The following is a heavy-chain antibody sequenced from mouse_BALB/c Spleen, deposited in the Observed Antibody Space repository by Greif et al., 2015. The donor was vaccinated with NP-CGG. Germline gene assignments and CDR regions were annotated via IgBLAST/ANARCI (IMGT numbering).Heavy chain of an antibody. CDR3: ARHEKRDYYGSVYFDY. CDR1: GYTFTEYI. J-gene: IGHJ2*01. Sequence: VQLQQSGAGLVKPGASVKLSCKASGYTFTEYIIHWVKQRSGQGLEWIGWFYPGSGSIKYNEKFKDKATLTADKSSSTVYMELSRLTSEDSAVYFCARHEKRDYYGSVYFDYWGQGTTLTVSS. D-gene: IGHD1-1*01. V-gene: IGHV1-62-2*01. CDR2: FYPGSGSI.